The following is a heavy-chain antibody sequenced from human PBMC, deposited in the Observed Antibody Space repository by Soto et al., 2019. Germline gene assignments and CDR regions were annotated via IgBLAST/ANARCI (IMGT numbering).Heavy chain of an antibody. CDR1: GYTFTSYA. V-gene: IGHV1-3*01. CDR2: INAGNGST. D-gene: IGHD6-19*01. Sequence: ASVKVSCKASGYTFTSYAMHWVRQAPGQRLEWMGWINAGNGSTKYSQKFQGRVTITRDTSASTAYMELSSLRSEDTAVYYCARERVAGTEMDYYYYGMDVWGQGTTVTVSS. CDR3: ARERVAGTEMDYYYYGMDV. J-gene: IGHJ6*02.